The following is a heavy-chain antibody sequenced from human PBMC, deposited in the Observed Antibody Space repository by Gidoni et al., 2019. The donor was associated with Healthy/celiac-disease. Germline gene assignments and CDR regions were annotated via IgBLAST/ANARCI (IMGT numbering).Heavy chain of an antibody. V-gene: IGHV1-18*01. CDR2: ISAYNGNT. CDR1: GYTFTRYG. CDR3: ARDPGIAVAFTTNWFDP. D-gene: IGHD6-19*01. J-gene: IGHJ5*02. Sequence: QVQLVQSGAEVKKHGASVKVSCQASGYTFTRYGISGLRTAPGQGLEWLGWISAYNGNTNYAQKLQGRVTITTDTSTSTAYMELRSLRSDDTAVYYCARDPGIAVAFTTNWFDPWGQGTLVTVSS.